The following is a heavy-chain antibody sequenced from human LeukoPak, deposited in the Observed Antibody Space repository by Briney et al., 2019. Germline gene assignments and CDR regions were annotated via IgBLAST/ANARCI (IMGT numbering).Heavy chain of an antibody. CDR3: ARDKWELPPWYYFDY. Sequence: GGSLRLSCAASGFTFSNYAMHWVRQAPGKGLEWVALVSHDGSNKYYTDSVKGRFTISRDNSKNTLYLQMNSLRAEDTAVYYCARDKWELPPWYYFDYWGQGTLVTVSS. CDR1: GFTFSNYA. V-gene: IGHV3-30-3*01. CDR2: VSHDGSNK. D-gene: IGHD1-26*01. J-gene: IGHJ4*02.